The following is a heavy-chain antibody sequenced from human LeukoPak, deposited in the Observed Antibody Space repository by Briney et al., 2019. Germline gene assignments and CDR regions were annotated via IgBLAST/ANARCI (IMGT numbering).Heavy chain of an antibody. CDR1: GGSFSGYY. V-gene: IGHV4-34*01. Sequence: SETLSLTCAVYGGSFSGYYWSWIRQPPGKGLEWIGEINHSGGTKYNPSLKSRVTISVDTSKNQFSLKLSSVTAADTAVYYCAREKAGARDYWGQGTLVTVSS. CDR2: INHSGGT. J-gene: IGHJ4*02. D-gene: IGHD1-26*01. CDR3: AREKAGARDY.